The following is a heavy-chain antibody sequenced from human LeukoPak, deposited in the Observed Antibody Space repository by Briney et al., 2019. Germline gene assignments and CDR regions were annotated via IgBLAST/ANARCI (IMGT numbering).Heavy chain of an antibody. V-gene: IGHV4-59*01. CDR3: ARTIFWNGYYSREYYYGMDL. J-gene: IGHJ6*02. Sequence: SETLSLTCTVSGGSISGYYWTWSRQPPGKGLEWIAYISYSGNTNYSPSLKSRVTISVDTSKNQFSLQLSSVTAADTAVYYCARTIFWNGYYSREYYYGMDLWGQGTTVTVSS. D-gene: IGHD3-3*01. CDR1: GGSISGYY. CDR2: ISYSGNT.